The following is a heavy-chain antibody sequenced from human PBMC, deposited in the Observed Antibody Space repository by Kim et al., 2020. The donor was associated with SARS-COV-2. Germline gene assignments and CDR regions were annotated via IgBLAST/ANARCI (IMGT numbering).Heavy chain of an antibody. V-gene: IGHV1-69*13. CDR3: AREPKFYYDSSGSSAFDI. CDR1: GGTFSSYA. Sequence: SVKVSCKASGGTFSSYAISWVRQAPGQGLEWMGGIIPIFGTANYAQKFQGRVTMTADESTSTAYMELSSLRSEDTAVYYCAREPKFYYDSSGSSAFDIWGQGTMDTVSS. CDR2: IIPIFGTA. D-gene: IGHD3-22*01. J-gene: IGHJ3*02.